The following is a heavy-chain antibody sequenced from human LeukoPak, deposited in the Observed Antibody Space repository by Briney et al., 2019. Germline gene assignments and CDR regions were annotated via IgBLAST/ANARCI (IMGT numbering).Heavy chain of an antibody. Sequence: PGGSLRLSCAASGFTFSSYEMNWVRQAPGKGLEWVSYISSSGSTIYYADSVKGRFTISRDNAKNSLYLQMNSLRAEDTAVYYCARDERMESSGYPGYYYYYMDVWGKGTTVTISS. CDR3: ARDERMESSGYPGYYYYYMDV. D-gene: IGHD3-22*01. V-gene: IGHV3-48*03. CDR2: ISSSGSTI. J-gene: IGHJ6*03. CDR1: GFTFSSYE.